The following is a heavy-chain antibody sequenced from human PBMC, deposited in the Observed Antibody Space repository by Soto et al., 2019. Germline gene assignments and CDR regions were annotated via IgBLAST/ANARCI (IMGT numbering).Heavy chain of an antibody. V-gene: IGHV4-34*01. CDR1: GGSFSGYY. Sequence: SETLSLTCAVYGGSFSGYYWSWIRQPPGKGLEWIGEINQSGSTNYKSSLKSRVTISVDTSKNQFSLKLSSVTAADTAVYYCAAADWGHNFYYGMDVWGQGTTVTVLL. D-gene: IGHD7-27*01. CDR3: AAADWGHNFYYGMDV. J-gene: IGHJ6*02. CDR2: INQSGST.